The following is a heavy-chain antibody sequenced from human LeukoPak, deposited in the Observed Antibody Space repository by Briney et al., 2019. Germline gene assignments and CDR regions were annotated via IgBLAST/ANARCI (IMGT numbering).Heavy chain of an antibody. CDR1: GGSFSGYY. CDR2: INHSGST. D-gene: IGHD6-19*01. J-gene: IGHJ6*03. V-gene: IGHV4-34*01. CDR3: ARDGGWFYYYYMDV. Sequence: PSETLSLTCAVYGGSFSGYYWSWIRQPPGKGLEWIGEINHSGSTNYNPSLKSRVTISVDTSKNQLSLKLSSVTAADTAVYYCARDGGWFYYYYMDVWGKGTTVTVSS.